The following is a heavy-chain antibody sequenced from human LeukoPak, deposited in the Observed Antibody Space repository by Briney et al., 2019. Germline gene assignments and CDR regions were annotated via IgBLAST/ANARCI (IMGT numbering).Heavy chain of an antibody. CDR2: IYPRGST. Sequence: SETLSLTCTVSGGSISSYYWSWIRQPAGKGLEWIGRIYPRGSTTYNSSLKSRVTMSADTSKNHFSLKLSSLTAADTAVYYCARGRYCTAPTCDAGGDAFDVWGQGTMVTVSS. CDR3: ARGRYCTAPTCDAGGDAFDV. CDR1: GGSISSYY. V-gene: IGHV4-4*07. J-gene: IGHJ3*01. D-gene: IGHD2-8*02.